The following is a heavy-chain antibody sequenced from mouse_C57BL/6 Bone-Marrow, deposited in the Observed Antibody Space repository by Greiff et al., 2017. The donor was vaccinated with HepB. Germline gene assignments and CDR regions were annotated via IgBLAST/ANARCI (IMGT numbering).Heavy chain of an antibody. CDR3: ARDYDGGLGFAY. Sequence: VKLQQPGAELVKPGASVKLSCKASGYTFTSYWMHWVKQRPGQGLEWIGMIHPNSGSTNYNEKFKSKATLTVDKSSSTAYMQLSSLTSEDSAVYYCARDYDGGLGFAYWGQGTLVTVSA. CDR2: IHPNSGST. J-gene: IGHJ3*01. CDR1: GYTFTSYW. V-gene: IGHV1-64*01. D-gene: IGHD2-4*01.